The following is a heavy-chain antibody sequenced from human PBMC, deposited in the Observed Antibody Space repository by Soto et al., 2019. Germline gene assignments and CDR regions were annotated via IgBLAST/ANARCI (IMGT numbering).Heavy chain of an antibody. V-gene: IGHV1-69*12. CDR1: GGTFSSYA. J-gene: IGHJ4*02. CDR2: IIPIFGTA. D-gene: IGHD5-12*01. Sequence: QVQLVQSGAEVKKPGSSVKVSCKASGGTFSSYAISWVRQAPGQGLEWMGGIIPIFGTANYAQKFQGRVTITADESTSTAYMELSSLRSEDTAVYYCVRDPTGEVATMGGFDYWGQGTLITVSS. CDR3: VRDPTGEVATMGGFDY.